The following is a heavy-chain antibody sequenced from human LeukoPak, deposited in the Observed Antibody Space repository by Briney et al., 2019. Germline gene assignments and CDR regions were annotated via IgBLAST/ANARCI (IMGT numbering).Heavy chain of an antibody. CDR1: GYSISSGYY. CDR2: IYHSGST. Sequence: SETLSLTCTVSGYSISSGYYWGWIRQPPGKGLEWIGSIYHSGSTYYNPSLKSRVTISVDTSKNHFSLNLTSVTATDTAVYYCTRAVRTAGATDRIHYYYYMDVWGTGTTVTISS. V-gene: IGHV4-38-2*02. J-gene: IGHJ6*03. D-gene: IGHD1-26*01. CDR3: TRAVRTAGATDRIHYYYYMDV.